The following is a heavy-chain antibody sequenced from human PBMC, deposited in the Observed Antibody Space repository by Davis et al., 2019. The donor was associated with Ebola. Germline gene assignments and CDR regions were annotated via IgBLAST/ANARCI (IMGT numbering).Heavy chain of an antibody. CDR1: GITFSSYD. CDR2: ISISSSTI. Sequence: GGSLRLSCAASGITFSSYDMTWVRQAPGKGLEWISYISISSSTIYYADPVKGRFTISRDNAKNSLYLQMNSLRVEDTAVYYCVRNLGFFRLDGWGQGTLVTVSS. D-gene: IGHD3-3*01. CDR3: VRNLGFFRLDG. J-gene: IGHJ4*02. V-gene: IGHV3-48*04.